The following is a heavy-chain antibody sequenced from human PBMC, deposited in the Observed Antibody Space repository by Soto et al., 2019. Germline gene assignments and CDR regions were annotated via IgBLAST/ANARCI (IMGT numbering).Heavy chain of an antibody. Sequence: EVQLVESGGGLVQPGESLRLSCAASGFTVSSNYMSWVRQAPGKGLEWVSIIYSGGSTYYADSVKGRFTISRDNSKNTLYLKMNSLRAEDTAVYYCARESIVGATNPFDYWGQGTLVTVSS. J-gene: IGHJ4*02. CDR3: ARESIVGATNPFDY. D-gene: IGHD1-26*01. V-gene: IGHV3-66*01. CDR2: IYSGGST. CDR1: GFTVSSNY.